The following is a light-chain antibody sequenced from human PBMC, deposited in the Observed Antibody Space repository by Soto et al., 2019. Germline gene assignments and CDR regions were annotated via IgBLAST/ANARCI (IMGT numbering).Light chain of an antibody. J-gene: IGLJ1*01. CDR3: SSYTSSTLYV. V-gene: IGLV2-14*01. Sequence: QSVLTKPASGSSFARRSSTISSTGTNSDVGGYNYVSCYQQHPGKAPKLMIYDVSNRPSGVSNRFSGSKSGNTASLTISGLQAEDEADYYCSSYTSSTLYVFGTGTKVTVL. CDR1: NSDVGGYNY. CDR2: DVS.